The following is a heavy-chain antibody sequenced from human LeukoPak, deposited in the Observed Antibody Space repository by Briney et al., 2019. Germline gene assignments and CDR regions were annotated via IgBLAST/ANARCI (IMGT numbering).Heavy chain of an antibody. J-gene: IGHJ4*02. CDR2: IYSGGST. D-gene: IGHD3-10*01. V-gene: IGHV3-66*01. CDR3: ARDPSVITMVRGVTNNGDY. CDR1: GFTVSSNY. Sequence: GGSLRLSCAASGFTVSSNYMSWVRQAPGKGLEWVSVIYSGGSTYYADSVKGRFTISRDNSKNTLYLQMNSRRAEDTAVYYCARDPSVITMVRGVTNNGDYWGQGTLVTVSS.